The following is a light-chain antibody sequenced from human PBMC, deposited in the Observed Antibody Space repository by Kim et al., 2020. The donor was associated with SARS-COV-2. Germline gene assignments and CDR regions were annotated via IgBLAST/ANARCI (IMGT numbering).Light chain of an antibody. V-gene: IGLV4-69*01. Sequence: GDSVKPTCTLSSGHSSYAIAWHQQQPEKGPRYLMKLNSDGSHSKGDGIPVRFSGSSSGAERYLTISSLQSEDEADYYCQTWGTGWVFGGGTQLTVL. J-gene: IGLJ3*02. CDR1: SGHSSYA. CDR3: QTWGTGWV. CDR2: LNSDGSH.